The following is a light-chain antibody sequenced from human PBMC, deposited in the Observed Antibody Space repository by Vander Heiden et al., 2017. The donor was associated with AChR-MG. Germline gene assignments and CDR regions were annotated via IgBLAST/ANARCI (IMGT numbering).Light chain of an antibody. CDR3: QQYNSYSPWT. V-gene: IGKV1-5*03. J-gene: IGKJ1*01. Sequence: DIQMTQSPSTLSASVGDRVTITCRASQSISSWLAWYQQKPGKAPKLLLYKASSLESVVPSRFSGSGSGTEFTLTISSLQPDDFATYYCQQYNSYSPWTFGQGTKVEIK. CDR2: KAS. CDR1: QSISSW.